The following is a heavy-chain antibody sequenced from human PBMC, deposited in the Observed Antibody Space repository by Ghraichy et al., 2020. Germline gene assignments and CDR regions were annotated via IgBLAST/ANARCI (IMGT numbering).Heavy chain of an antibody. Sequence: GGSLRLSCAASGFTFSSYSMNWVRQAPGKGLEWVSYISSSSSTIYYADSVKGRFTISRDNAKNSLYLQMNSLRAEDTAVYYCARDYYDSSGYYPEYFQHWGQGTLVTVSS. CDR1: GFTFSSYS. V-gene: IGHV3-48*01. CDR3: ARDYYDSSGYYPEYFQH. J-gene: IGHJ1*01. D-gene: IGHD3-22*01. CDR2: ISSSSSTI.